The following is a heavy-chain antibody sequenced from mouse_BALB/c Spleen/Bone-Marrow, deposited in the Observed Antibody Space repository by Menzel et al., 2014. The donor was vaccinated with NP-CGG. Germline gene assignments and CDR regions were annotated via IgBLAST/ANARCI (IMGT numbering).Heavy chain of an antibody. CDR2: ISNGGGST. CDR3: ARHGVRREWYFDV. V-gene: IGHV5-12-2*01. CDR1: GFTFSRYT. D-gene: IGHD2-14*01. Sequence: EVKLVESGGGLVQPGGSLKLSCAASGFTFSRYTMSWVRQTPEKRLERVAYISNGGGSTYYPDTDTVKGRFTISRDNAKNTLYLQMSSLKSEDTAMYYCARHGVRREWYFDVWGAGTTVTVSS. J-gene: IGHJ1*01.